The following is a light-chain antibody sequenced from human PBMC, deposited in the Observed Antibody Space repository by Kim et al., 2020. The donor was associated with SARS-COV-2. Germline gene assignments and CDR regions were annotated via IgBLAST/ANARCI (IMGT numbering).Light chain of an antibody. CDR3: NSRDSNDNVV. Sequence: VALGQTVRITSEGDSIRSYYATWYQQKPGQAPIVVIYGKNNRPSGIPDRFSGSSSGNTASLTITGTQAGDEADYYCNSRDSNDNVVFGGGTKLTVL. CDR1: SIRSYY. CDR2: GKN. V-gene: IGLV3-19*01. J-gene: IGLJ2*01.